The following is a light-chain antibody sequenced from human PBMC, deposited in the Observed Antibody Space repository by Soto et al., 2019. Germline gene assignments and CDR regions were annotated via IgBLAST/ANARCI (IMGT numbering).Light chain of an antibody. CDR3: AAWDDRLIGWV. V-gene: IGLV1-47*02. CDR1: SSNIGKNY. Sequence: QSVLTQPPSASGTPGQRVLISCFGSSSNIGKNYVYWYQQLPGTAPKLLMYRDSQRPSGVTDRFSGSKSGTSASLAITGLRSDDETTYYCAAWDDRLIGWVFGGGTKLTVL. J-gene: IGLJ3*02. CDR2: RDS.